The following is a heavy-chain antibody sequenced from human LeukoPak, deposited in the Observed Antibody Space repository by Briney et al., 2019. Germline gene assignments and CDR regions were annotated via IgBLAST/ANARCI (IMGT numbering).Heavy chain of an antibody. Sequence: ETLSLTCAVYGGSFSGYYWSWIRQAPGKGLEWVSAISGSGGSTYYADSVKGRFTISRDNSKNTLYLQMNSLRAEDTAVYYCAKDDYYDSSGYLPHWGQGTLVTVSS. CDR2: ISGSGGST. J-gene: IGHJ4*02. CDR3: AKDDYYDSSGYLPH. CDR1: GGSFSGYY. V-gene: IGHV3-23*01. D-gene: IGHD3-22*01.